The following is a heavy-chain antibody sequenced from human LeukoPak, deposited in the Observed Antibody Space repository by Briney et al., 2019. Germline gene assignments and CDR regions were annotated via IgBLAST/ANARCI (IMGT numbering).Heavy chain of an antibody. CDR1: KLTFSSYE. Sequence: GGSLRLSCVASKLTFSSYEMNWVRQAPGKGLEWVSYISSSGSTIYYADSVKGRFTISRDNAKKSLYLQMNSLRAEDTAVYYCARDLFLWGAFDIWGQGTMVTVSS. D-gene: IGHD2/OR15-2a*01. CDR3: ARDLFLWGAFDI. V-gene: IGHV3-48*03. J-gene: IGHJ3*02. CDR2: ISSSGSTI.